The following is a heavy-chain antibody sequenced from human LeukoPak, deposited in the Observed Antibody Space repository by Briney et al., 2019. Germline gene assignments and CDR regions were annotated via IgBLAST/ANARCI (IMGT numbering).Heavy chain of an antibody. CDR1: GFTFSTHG. CDR3: AHDTGPTGNPFFDY. CDR2: ISGDRTNT. J-gene: IGHJ4*02. V-gene: IGHV3-23*01. Sequence: GGSLRLSCAASGFTFSTHGMSWVRQSPGKGLEWVSTISGDRTNTHYADSVKGRFSISRDNSRNTLYLQMNSLTVEDTALYYCAHDTGPTGNPFFDYWGQGTLVTVSS. D-gene: IGHD3-22*01.